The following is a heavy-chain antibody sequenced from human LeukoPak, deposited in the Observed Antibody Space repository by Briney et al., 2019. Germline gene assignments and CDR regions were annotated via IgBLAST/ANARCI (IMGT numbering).Heavy chain of an antibody. J-gene: IGHJ5*02. CDR3: AKVVYSYGSNWFDP. D-gene: IGHD5-18*01. Sequence: GGSLRLSCAASGFTFTNDFMTWVRQAPGKGLEWVAFIRYDGSNKYYADSVKGRFTISRDNSKNTLYLQMNSLRAEDTAVYYCAKVVYSYGSNWFDPWGQGTLVTVSS. CDR2: IRYDGSNK. CDR1: GFTFTNDF. V-gene: IGHV3-30*02.